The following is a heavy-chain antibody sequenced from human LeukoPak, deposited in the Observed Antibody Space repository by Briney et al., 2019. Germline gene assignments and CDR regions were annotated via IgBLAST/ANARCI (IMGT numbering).Heavy chain of an antibody. CDR3: AKVHCSGGSCYSLSYFDY. D-gene: IGHD2-15*01. V-gene: IGHV3-23*01. CDR1: GFTVSSNY. J-gene: IGHJ4*02. Sequence: GGSLRLSCAASGFTVSSNYMSWVRQAPGKGLEWVSAISGSGGSTYYADSVKGRFTISRDNSKNTLYLQMNSLRAEDTAVYYCAKVHCSGGSCYSLSYFDYWGQGTLVTASS. CDR2: ISGSGGST.